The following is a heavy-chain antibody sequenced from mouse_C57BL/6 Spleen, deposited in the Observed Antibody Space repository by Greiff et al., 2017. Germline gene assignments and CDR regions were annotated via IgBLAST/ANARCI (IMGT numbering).Heavy chain of an antibody. J-gene: IGHJ2*01. V-gene: IGHV1-82*01. CDR2: IYPGDGDT. D-gene: IGHD4-1*01. Sequence: QVQLQQSGPELVKPGASVKISCKASGYAFSSSWMNWVKQRPGKGLEWIGRIYPGDGDTNYNGKFKGKATLTADKSSSTAYMQLSSLTSEDSAVYFCARAGDWDDYWGQGTTLTVSS. CDR1: GYAFSSSW. CDR3: ARAGDWDDY.